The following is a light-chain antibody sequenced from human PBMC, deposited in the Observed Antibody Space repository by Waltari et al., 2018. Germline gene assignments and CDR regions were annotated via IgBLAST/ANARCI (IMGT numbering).Light chain of an antibody. CDR1: QTVGSSS. J-gene: IGKJ1*01. Sequence: EIVLTQSPGTASLSPGERVTLSCRASQTVGSSSLAWYQQKPCQAPRLFIYRASRRATGIPDRFSGSGSVTDFSLTISRLEPEDFAVYYCQQHGTLPATFGQGTKVEIK. V-gene: IGKV3-20*01. CDR2: RAS. CDR3: QQHGTLPAT.